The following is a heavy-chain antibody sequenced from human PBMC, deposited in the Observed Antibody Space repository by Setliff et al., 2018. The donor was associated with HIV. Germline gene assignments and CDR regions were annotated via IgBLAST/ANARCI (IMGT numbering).Heavy chain of an antibody. Sequence: PSETLSLTCAVYGGSFSGYYWTWIRQPPGKGLEWIGSIYHTGITYDNTSLKSRVTISVDTSKNQISLRLSSVTAADTAVYYCARLSGGMVPNYWGQGTLVTVSS. V-gene: IGHV4-34*01. CDR3: ARLSGGMVPNY. CDR2: IYHTGIT. CDR1: GGSFSGYY. D-gene: IGHD3-10*01. J-gene: IGHJ4*02.